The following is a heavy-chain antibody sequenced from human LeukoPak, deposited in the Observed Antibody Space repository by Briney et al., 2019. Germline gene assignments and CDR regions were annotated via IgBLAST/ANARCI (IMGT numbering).Heavy chain of an antibody. D-gene: IGHD3-22*01. CDR1: GYTFTSYD. J-gene: IGHJ6*02. V-gene: IGHV1-8*01. Sequence: ASVKVSCKASGYTFTSYDINWVRQATGQGLEWMGWMNPNSGNTGYAQKFQGRVTMTRNTSISTAYMELSSLRSEDTAVYHCARRSSRLLYYYYGMDVWGQGTTVTVSS. CDR2: MNPNSGNT. CDR3: ARRSSRLLYYYYGMDV.